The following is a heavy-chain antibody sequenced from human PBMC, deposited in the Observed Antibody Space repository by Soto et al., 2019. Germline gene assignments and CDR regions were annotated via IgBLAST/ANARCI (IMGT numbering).Heavy chain of an antibody. V-gene: IGHV3-7*03. CDR3: ARGRRYFDWIGNY. Sequence: GGSLRLSFSSSGFAFTNYWMTWVRQAPGKGLECVANIKEDGSEKYYVDSVKGRFTISRDNAKNSMYLQMNSLRADDTAVYYCARGRRYFDWIGNYWGQGTLFTVSS. J-gene: IGHJ4*02. CDR1: GFAFTNYW. CDR2: IKEDGSEK. D-gene: IGHD3-9*01.